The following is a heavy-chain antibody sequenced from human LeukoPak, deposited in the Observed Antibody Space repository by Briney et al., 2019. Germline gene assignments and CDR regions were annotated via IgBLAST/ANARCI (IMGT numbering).Heavy chain of an antibody. CDR3: AREGGYSGSYRDCYFDY. J-gene: IGHJ4*02. V-gene: IGHV3-7*01. D-gene: IGHD1-26*01. CDR1: GFTFSNYW. Sequence: GGSLRLSCVASGFTFSNYWMSWVRQAPGKGLEWVANIKQDGSEKYYVDSVKGRFTISRDNAKNSLYLQMNSLRAEDTAVYYCAREGGYSGSYRDCYFDYWGQGTLVTVSS. CDR2: IKQDGSEK.